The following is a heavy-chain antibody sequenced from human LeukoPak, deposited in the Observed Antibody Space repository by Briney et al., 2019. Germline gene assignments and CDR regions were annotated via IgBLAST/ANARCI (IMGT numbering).Heavy chain of an antibody. CDR1: GFTFSSYA. Sequence: GGSLRLSCAASGFTFSSYAMHWVRQAPGKGLEYVSAISSNGGSTYYANSVKGRFTISRDNSKNTLYLQMGSLRAEDMAVYYCARVEGGYNYYYWGQGTLVTVSS. CDR3: ARVEGGYNYYY. CDR2: ISSNGGST. D-gene: IGHD5-24*01. J-gene: IGHJ4*02. V-gene: IGHV3-64*01.